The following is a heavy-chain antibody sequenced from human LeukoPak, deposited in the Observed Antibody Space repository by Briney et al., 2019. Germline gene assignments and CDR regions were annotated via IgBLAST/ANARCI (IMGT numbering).Heavy chain of an antibody. V-gene: IGHV4-34*01. CDR2: INYGGST. CDR3: ARGFPPGSGSRGSHAFDV. D-gene: IGHD6-19*01. J-gene: IGHJ3*01. CDR1: EMSFSSYY. Sequence: PSDTLSLTCAVSEMSFSSYYWNWIRPSPGKGLEWIGEINYGGSTKYTPSLEGRGTILIDTSKNQFSLKLTSVTAADTAVYYCARGFPPGSGSRGSHAFDVWGQGTMVTVSS.